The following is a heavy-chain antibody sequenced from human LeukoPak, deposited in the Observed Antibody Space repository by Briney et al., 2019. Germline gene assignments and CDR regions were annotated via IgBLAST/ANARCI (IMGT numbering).Heavy chain of an antibody. D-gene: IGHD2-21*01. V-gene: IGHV4-4*02. J-gene: IGHJ4*02. CDR2: IFHSGTT. Sequence: SETLSLTCGVSGGSINSSNWWSWVRPPPGKGLGWVGEIFHSGTTNYNPSLKSRVTISVDKSKNQFSLSLTSVTAADTAVYFCTRTDIPFVVVDDWGQGTLVTVSS. CDR1: GGSINSSNW. CDR3: TRTDIPFVVVDD.